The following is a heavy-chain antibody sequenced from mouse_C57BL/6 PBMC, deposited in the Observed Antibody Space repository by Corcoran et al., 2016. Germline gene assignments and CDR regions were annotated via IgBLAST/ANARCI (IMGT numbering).Heavy chain of an antibody. Sequence: EVQLQQSGPELVKPGASVKISCKASGYTFTDYYMNWVKQSHGKSLEWIGDINPNNGGTSYNQKFKGKATLTVDKSSSTAYMELRSLTSEDSAVYYCARSRVTGHFDYWGQGTTLTVSS. V-gene: IGHV1-26*01. CDR3: ARSRVTGHFDY. CDR1: GYTFTDYY. J-gene: IGHJ2*01. CDR2: INPNNGGT. D-gene: IGHD4-1*01.